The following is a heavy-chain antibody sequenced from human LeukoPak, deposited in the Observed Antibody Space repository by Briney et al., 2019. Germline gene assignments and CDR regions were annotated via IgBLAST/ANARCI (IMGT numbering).Heavy chain of an antibody. CDR3: AKDRCSNGIGCLYYYMDV. CDR1: GFTVSSYY. Sequence: PGGSLRLSCAASGFTVSSYYMSWVRQAPGKGLEWVSVIYSGGSTYYADSVEGRFTVSRDNSKNTLYLQMNSLRAEDTAVYYCAKDRCSNGIGCLYYYMDVWGKGTTVTISS. J-gene: IGHJ6*03. D-gene: IGHD2-8*01. V-gene: IGHV3-53*05. CDR2: IYSGGST.